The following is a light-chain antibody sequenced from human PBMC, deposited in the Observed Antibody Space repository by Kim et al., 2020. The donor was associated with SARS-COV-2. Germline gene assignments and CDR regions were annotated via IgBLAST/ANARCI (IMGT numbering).Light chain of an antibody. Sequence: LSPGERATLSCRASQSVSSSYLAWYQQKPGQAPRLLIFGASSRATGIPDRFSGSGSGTDFTLTISRLEPEDFAVYYCQQYGSSPRTFGQGTKLEI. V-gene: IGKV3-20*01. CDR3: QQYGSSPRT. CDR1: QSVSSSY. CDR2: GAS. J-gene: IGKJ2*01.